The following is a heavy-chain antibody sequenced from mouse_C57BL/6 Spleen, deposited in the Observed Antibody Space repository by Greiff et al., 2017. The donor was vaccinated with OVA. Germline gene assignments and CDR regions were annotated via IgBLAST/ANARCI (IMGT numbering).Heavy chain of an antibody. V-gene: IGHV5-16*01. CDR1: GFTFSDYY. D-gene: IGHD2-1*01. CDR2: INSDGSST. Sequence: EVKLVESEGGLVQPGSSMKLSCTASGFTFSDYYMAWVRQVPEKGLEWVANINSDGSSTYYLDSLKSRFIISRDNAKNILYLQMSSLKSEDTAAYYCARAGNSWYFDVWGTGTTVTVSS. CDR3: ARAGNSWYFDV. J-gene: IGHJ1*03.